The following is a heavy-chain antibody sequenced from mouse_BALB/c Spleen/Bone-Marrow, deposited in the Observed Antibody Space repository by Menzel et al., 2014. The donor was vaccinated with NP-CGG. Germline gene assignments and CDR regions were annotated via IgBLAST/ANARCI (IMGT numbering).Heavy chain of an antibody. Sequence: QVHVKQSGAELVRPGVSVKISCKGSGYTFXDYAVHWVKQSHAKSLEWIGVISTYYGDATYNQKFKGKATMTVDKSSSTAYMELARLTSEDSAIYYCARDLDYWGQGTTLTVSS. CDR3: ARDLDY. V-gene: IGHV1S137*01. CDR2: ISTYYGDA. CDR1: GYTFXDYA. J-gene: IGHJ2*01.